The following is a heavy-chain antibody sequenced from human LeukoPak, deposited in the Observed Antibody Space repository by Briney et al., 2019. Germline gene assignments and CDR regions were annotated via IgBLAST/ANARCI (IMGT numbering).Heavy chain of an antibody. CDR3: AKLHYGSGSYYEDYYYYMDV. CDR2: ISGSGGST. J-gene: IGHJ6*03. CDR1: GFTFSSYA. V-gene: IGHV3-23*01. Sequence: GGSLRLSCAASGFTFSSYAMSWVRQAPGKGLEWVSAISGSGGSTYYADSVKGRFTISRDNSKNTLYLQMNSLRAEDTAVYYCAKLHYGSGSYYEDYYYYMDVWGKGTTVTVSS. D-gene: IGHD3-10*01.